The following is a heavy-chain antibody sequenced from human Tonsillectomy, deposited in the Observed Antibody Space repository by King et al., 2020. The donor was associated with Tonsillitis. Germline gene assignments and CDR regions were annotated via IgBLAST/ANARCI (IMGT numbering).Heavy chain of an antibody. V-gene: IGHV3-33*05. CDR2: ISYDGSNK. Sequence: VQLVESGGGVVQPGRSLRLSCAASGFTFSSYGMHWVRQAPGKGLEGVAVISYDGSNKYYADSVKGRFTISRDNSKNTLYLQMNSLRAEDTAVYYCAIANFDYWGQGTLVTVSS. CDR1: GFTFSSYG. J-gene: IGHJ4*02. CDR3: AIANFDY.